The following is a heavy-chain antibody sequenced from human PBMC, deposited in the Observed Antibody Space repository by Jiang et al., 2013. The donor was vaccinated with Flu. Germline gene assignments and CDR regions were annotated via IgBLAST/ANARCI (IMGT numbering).Heavy chain of an antibody. CDR1: GFTFSSYA. V-gene: IGHV3-30-3*01. CDR2: ISYDGSNK. CDR3: AGYSSSWYAFDI. J-gene: IGHJ3*02. Sequence: ASGFTFSSYAMHWVRQAPGKGLEWVAVISYDGSNKYYADSVKGRFTISRDNSKNTLYLQMNSLRAEDTAVYYAAGYSSSWYAFDIWGQGTMVTVSS. D-gene: IGHD6-13*01.